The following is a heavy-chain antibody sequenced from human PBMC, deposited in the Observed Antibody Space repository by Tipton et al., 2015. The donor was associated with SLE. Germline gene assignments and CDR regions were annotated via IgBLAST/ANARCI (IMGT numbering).Heavy chain of an antibody. J-gene: IGHJ6*03. CDR3: VRGGSYGYPSYMDV. CDR2: IYSSGST. D-gene: IGHD3-16*01. CDR1: GGPISRYS. V-gene: IGHV4-4*07. Sequence: TLSLTCTVSGGPISRYSWNWIRQPAGKGLEWIGRIYSSGSTNYNPSLKSRVTMSVDTSKNQFSLRVTSLTAADTAIYYCVRGGSYGYPSYMDVWGKGTTVTVSS.